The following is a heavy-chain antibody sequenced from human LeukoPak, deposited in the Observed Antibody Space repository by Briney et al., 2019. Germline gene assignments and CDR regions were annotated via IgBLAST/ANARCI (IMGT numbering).Heavy chain of an antibody. V-gene: IGHV3-74*01. CDR3: ARGYSSSWYNWLDP. D-gene: IGHD6-13*01. CDR2: INNDGSTT. J-gene: IGHJ5*02. CDR1: GFTSNSYW. Sequence: PGGSLRLSCAASGFTSNSYWMHWVRQAPGKGLVWVSQINNDGSTTRYADSVKGRFTISRDNAENTLYLQMSSLRAEDAAVYYCARGYSSSWYNWLDPWGQGTLVTVSS.